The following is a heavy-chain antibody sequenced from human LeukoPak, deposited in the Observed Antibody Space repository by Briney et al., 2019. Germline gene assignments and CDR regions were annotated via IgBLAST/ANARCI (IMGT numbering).Heavy chain of an antibody. CDR1: GFAFSRYA. D-gene: IGHD4-17*01. Sequence: GGSLRLSCAASGFAFSRYAMHWVRQAPGKGLEWVAVMSSDGSKKYYADSVKGRFTISRDNSKNTLYLQMNSLRAVDTAVYYCAKKFTGTTVISGDYFDYWGQGTLVTVSS. CDR2: MSSDGSKK. CDR3: AKKFTGTTVISGDYFDY. V-gene: IGHV3-30-3*02. J-gene: IGHJ4*02.